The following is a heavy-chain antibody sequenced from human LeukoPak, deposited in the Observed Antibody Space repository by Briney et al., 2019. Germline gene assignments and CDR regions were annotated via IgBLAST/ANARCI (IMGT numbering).Heavy chain of an antibody. CDR2: IRYDGSNK. Sequence: GGSLRLSCAASGFTFSSYGMHWVRQAPGKGLEWVAFIRYDGSNKYYADSVKGRFTISRDNSKNTLYLQMNSLRAEDTAVYYCANQDELYDSSGYCAYWGQGTLVTVSS. CDR1: GFTFSSYG. CDR3: ANQDELYDSSGYCAY. V-gene: IGHV3-30*02. D-gene: IGHD3-22*01. J-gene: IGHJ4*02.